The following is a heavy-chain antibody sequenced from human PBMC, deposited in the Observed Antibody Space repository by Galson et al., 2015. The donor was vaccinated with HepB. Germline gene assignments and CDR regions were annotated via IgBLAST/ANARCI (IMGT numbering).Heavy chain of an antibody. CDR3: ARVGGYCSSLTCLGGMDV. CDR1: GPTFGAYG. CDR2: ISSTSYII. V-gene: IGHV3-48*02. D-gene: IGHD2-2*01. Sequence: SLRLSCAASGPTFGAYGMNWVRQSPRKGLEWVSYISSTSYIIFYADSVKGRFTISRDNAQSSLYLQMNSLKDEDTAVYYCARVGGYCSSLTCLGGMDVWGQGTTVTVSS. J-gene: IGHJ6*02.